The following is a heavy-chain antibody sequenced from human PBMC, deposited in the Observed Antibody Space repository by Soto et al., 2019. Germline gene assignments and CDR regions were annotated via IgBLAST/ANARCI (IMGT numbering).Heavy chain of an antibody. CDR2: ISYDGSNK. CDR1: GFTFSNYG. CDR3: AKPNGYSGYGSFDY. D-gene: IGHD5-12*01. Sequence: PGGSLRLSCAASGFTFSNYGMHWVRQAPGKGLEWVALISYDGSNKYYADSVKGRFTISRDNSKNTLHLQMNSLRAEDTAVYYCAKPNGYSGYGSFDYWGQGTLVTVSS. V-gene: IGHV3-30*18. J-gene: IGHJ4*02.